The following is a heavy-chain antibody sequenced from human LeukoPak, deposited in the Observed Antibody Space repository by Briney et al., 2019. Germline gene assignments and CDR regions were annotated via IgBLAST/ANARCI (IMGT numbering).Heavy chain of an antibody. V-gene: IGHV1-8*01. D-gene: IGHD6-13*01. Sequence: ASVKVSCKASGYTFTTYDINWVRQAPGQGLEWMGWMNPNSGNTGYAHKFQGRVTMTSNTSISTAYMELSSLRSEDTAVYYCTRNGQQLRYFQHWGQGTLVTVSS. CDR2: MNPNSGNT. J-gene: IGHJ1*01. CDR3: TRNGQQLRYFQH. CDR1: GYTFTTYD.